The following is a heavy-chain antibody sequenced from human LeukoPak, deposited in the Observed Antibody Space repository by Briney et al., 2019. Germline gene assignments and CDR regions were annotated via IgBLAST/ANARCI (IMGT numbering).Heavy chain of an antibody. CDR3: ARDSGYSAFDY. CDR1: GFAFSSSW. V-gene: IGHV3-7*05. Sequence: PGGSLRLSCAASGFAFSSSWMAWVRQAPGKGLEWVANMSPDGSTKNYVDSVRGRFTISRDNAKNSLYLQMNSLRADDTAVYYCARDSGYSAFDYWGQGTLVTVSS. D-gene: IGHD5-12*01. J-gene: IGHJ4*02. CDR2: MSPDGSTK.